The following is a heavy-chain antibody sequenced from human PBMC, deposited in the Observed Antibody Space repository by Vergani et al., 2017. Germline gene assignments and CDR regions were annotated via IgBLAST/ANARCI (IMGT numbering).Heavy chain of an antibody. CDR2: VNFVTGAA. Sequence: QVQLVRSGAAVKKPGASAKVSCTASGYIFKNNYMHWLRLAPGQGFQWMGVVNFVTGAATSPQKFEGRITMTRDTSTATFYMDLSSLKYEDTAIYYCARSIGYCTSGSCRPYYFDLWGQGTLVTVSS. CDR1: GYIFKNNY. J-gene: IGHJ4*02. V-gene: IGHV1-46*02. CDR3: ARSIGYCTSGSCRPYYFDL. D-gene: IGHD2-15*01.